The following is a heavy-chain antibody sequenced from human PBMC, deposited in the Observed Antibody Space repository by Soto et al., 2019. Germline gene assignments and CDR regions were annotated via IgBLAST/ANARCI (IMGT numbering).Heavy chain of an antibody. CDR1: GFTFSSYS. Sequence: EVQLVESGGGLVQPGGSLRLSCAASGFTFSSYSMNWVRQAPGKGLEWVSYISSSSTIYYADSVKGRFTISRDNAKNSLYPQMNSLRDDDTAVYYCARDGRRFGELPPWYYYYGMDVWGQGTTVTVSS. D-gene: IGHD3-10*01. J-gene: IGHJ6*02. CDR2: ISSSSTI. CDR3: ARDGRRFGELPPWYYYYGMDV. V-gene: IGHV3-48*02.